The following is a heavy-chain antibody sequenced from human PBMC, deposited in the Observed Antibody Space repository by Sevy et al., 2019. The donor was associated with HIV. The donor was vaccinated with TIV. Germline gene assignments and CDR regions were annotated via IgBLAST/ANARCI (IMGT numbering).Heavy chain of an antibody. CDR3: ARGEFCSGSSYYSEFFDY. CDR1: GYTFTNYA. Sequence: ASVKVSCKASGYTFTNYAIHWVRQAPGQKLEWMGRINVGNGNTLSQKFQDRATFTRDTSASTAYMQLSSLRSEDTAVYYCARGEFCSGSSYYSEFFDYWGQGALVTVSS. J-gene: IGHJ4*02. D-gene: IGHD2-15*01. V-gene: IGHV1-3*01. CDR2: INVGNGNT.